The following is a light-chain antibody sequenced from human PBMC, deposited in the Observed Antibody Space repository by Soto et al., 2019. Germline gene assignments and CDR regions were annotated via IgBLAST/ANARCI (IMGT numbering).Light chain of an antibody. J-gene: IGKJ1*01. CDR3: HQYDNWPET. V-gene: IGKV3-15*01. Sequence: ETVMTQSPATLSVSPGERDTLSCRASQSVNSDLAWYQQKPGQAPRLLIYGASTRATGIPARFSGSGSGTEFTLTISSLQSEDFAVYYCHQYDNWPETFGQGTKVDIK. CDR2: GAS. CDR1: QSVNSD.